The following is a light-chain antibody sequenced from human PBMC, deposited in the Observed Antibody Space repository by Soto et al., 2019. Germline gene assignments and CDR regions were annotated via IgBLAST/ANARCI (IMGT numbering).Light chain of an antibody. J-gene: IGKJ3*01. V-gene: IGKV1-5*03. CDR2: KAS. CDR1: QSISSW. CDR3: QQYNSYSTLHFT. Sequence: DIQMTQSPSTLSASVGDRVTITCRASQSISSWLAWYQQKPGKAPKLLIYKASSLESGVPSRFSGSGSGTEFTLTISSLQPDDFATYYCQQYNSYSTLHFTFGPGTKVDIK.